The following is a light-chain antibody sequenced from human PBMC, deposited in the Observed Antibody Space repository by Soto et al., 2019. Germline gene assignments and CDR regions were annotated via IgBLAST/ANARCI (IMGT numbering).Light chain of an antibody. CDR3: VLYMGSGISV. CDR1: SGSVYTSYY. Sequence: QAVVTQEPSFSVSPGGTVTLTCGLSSGSVYTSYYPSWYQQTQGQAPRTLISSTNTRSSGVPDRFSGSILGNKAALTITGAQADDVSDYYCVLYMGSGISVFGGGTKLTVL. J-gene: IGLJ2*01. V-gene: IGLV8-61*01. CDR2: STN.